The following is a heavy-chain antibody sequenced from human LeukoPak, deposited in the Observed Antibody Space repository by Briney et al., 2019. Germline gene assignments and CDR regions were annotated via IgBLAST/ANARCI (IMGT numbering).Heavy chain of an antibody. CDR1: GGSFSGYY. V-gene: IGHV4-34*01. CDR3: ARTELVVSNYFDY. D-gene: IGHD2-8*02. Sequence: PSETLSLTCAVYGGSFSGYYWSWIRQPPGKGLEWIGEINHSGITNYNPSLKRRVTISVATSKNQFSLKLSSVTAADTAVYYCARTELVVSNYFDYWGQGTLVTVSS. J-gene: IGHJ4*02. CDR2: INHSGIT.